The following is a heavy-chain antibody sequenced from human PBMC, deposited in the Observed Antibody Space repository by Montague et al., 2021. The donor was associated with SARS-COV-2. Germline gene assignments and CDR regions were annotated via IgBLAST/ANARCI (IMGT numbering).Heavy chain of an antibody. J-gene: IGHJ5*02. CDR2: IYYSGSGST. D-gene: IGHD4-17*01. CDR1: GGSISSSNYY. V-gene: IGHV4-39*01. Sequence: SETLSLTCSVSGGSISSSNYYWGWIRQPPGKGLEWIGSIYYSGSGSTYYTPSLKSRVTISVDTSKNQFSLKLSSVTAADTAVYYCARYGPDGDSDSWFDPWDQGTLVTVSS. CDR3: ARYGPDGDSDSWFDP.